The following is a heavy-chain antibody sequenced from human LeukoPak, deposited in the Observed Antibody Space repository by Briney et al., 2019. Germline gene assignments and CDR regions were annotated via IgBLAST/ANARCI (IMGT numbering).Heavy chain of an antibody. Sequence: SETLSLTCAVYGESFSGYYWSWIRQPPGKGLEWIGEINHSGSTNYNPSLKSRVTISVDTSKNHFSLQLSSVTAADTAIYYCVREWKWSGPFEIWGQGTMVTVSS. D-gene: IGHD3/OR15-3a*01. CDR3: VREWKWSGPFEI. V-gene: IGHV4-34*01. J-gene: IGHJ3*02. CDR2: INHSGST. CDR1: GESFSGYY.